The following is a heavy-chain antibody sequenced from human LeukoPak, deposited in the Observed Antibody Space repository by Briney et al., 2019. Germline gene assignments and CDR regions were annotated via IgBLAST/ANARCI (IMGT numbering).Heavy chain of an antibody. CDR1: GYTFPNYG. V-gene: IGHV1-18*01. D-gene: IGHD1-7*01. J-gene: IGHJ4*02. Sequence: ASVKVSCKASGYTFPNYGVGWVGQAPGQGGELMGWISAHNGNTNYAQKLQGTVTMTTYTSTSTAYMELRSLRSDDTAVYYCARRNYYFDYWGQGTLVTVSS. CDR3: ARRNYYFDY. CDR2: ISAHNGNT.